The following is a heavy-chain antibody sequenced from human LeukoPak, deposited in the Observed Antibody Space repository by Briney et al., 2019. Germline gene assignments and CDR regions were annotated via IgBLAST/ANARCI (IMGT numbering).Heavy chain of an antibody. D-gene: IGHD1-26*01. V-gene: IGHV3-23*01. CDR2: ISSSGANA. Sequence: GRSLRLFCAASGFTFRVAAMTWVRQAPRKGLEWVSLISSSGANAYYADSVKGRFTISRDNSKNTLYLQMNNLRGEDTAEYYCAKDMELASWGQGTLVTVSS. CDR1: GFTFRVAA. CDR3: AKDMELAS. J-gene: IGHJ5*02.